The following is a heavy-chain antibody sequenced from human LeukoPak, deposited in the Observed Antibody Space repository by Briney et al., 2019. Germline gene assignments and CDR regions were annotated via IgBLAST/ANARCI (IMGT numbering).Heavy chain of an antibody. V-gene: IGHV1-2*02. CDR3: ARVRSGLWFYSPLPNPPTY. CDR1: GYTFTGYY. J-gene: IGHJ4*02. D-gene: IGHD5-18*01. CDR2: INPNSGGT. Sequence: ASVKVSCKASGYTFTGYYMHWVRQAPGQGLEWMGWINPNSGGTNYAQKFQGRVTMTRDTSISTAYMELSRLRSDDTAVYYCARVRSGLWFYSPLPNPPTYWGQGTLVTVSS.